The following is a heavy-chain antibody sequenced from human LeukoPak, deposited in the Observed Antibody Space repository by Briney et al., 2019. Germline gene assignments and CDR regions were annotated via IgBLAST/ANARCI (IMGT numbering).Heavy chain of an antibody. CDR1: GGSISSYY. J-gene: IGHJ3*02. CDR3: ARPTKYGYGRAFDI. D-gene: IGHD5-12*01. CDR2: IYYSGST. V-gene: IGHV4-59*08. Sequence: SETLSLTCTVSGGSISSYYWSWIRQPPGKGLEWIGYIYYSGSTNYNPSLKSRVTISVDTSKNQFSLKLSSVTAADTAVYYCARPTKYGYGRAFDIWGQGTMVTVSS.